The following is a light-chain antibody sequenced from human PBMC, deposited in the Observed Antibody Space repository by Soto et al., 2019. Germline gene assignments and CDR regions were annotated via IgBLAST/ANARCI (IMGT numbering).Light chain of an antibody. CDR3: QVWQRSTDEVV. V-gene: IGLV3-21*02. Sequence: SYELTQPPSVSVAPGQTAKITCGGTNIGSKSVHWYQQKPGQAPVLVVYDDRERPSGIPDRFYGSNSGNTATLTISRVEAGDEADYYCQVWQRSTDEVVFGGGTKVTVL. CDR2: DDR. CDR1: NIGSKS. J-gene: IGLJ2*01.